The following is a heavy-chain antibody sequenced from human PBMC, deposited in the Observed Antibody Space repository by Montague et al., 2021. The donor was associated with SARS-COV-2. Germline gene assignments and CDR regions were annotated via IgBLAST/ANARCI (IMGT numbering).Heavy chain of an antibody. CDR3: ARDSFWSSYYTDYYGMDV. D-gene: IGHD3-3*01. J-gene: IGHJ6*02. CDR1: GFTFSSYW. CDR2: IKQDGSEK. V-gene: IGHV3-7*01. Sequence: SLRLSCAASGFTFSSYWMSWVRQAPGKWLEWVANIKQDGSEKYYVDSVKGRFTISRDNAKNSLYLQMNSLRAEDTAVYYCARDSFWSSYYTDYYGMDVWGQGTTVTVSS.